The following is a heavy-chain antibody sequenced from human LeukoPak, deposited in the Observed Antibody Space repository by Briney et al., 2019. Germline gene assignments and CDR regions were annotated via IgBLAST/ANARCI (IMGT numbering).Heavy chain of an antibody. Sequence: PSETLSLTCTVSGGSISGYYWSWIRQPPGKGLEWIGYIYSSGSTSHNPSLKSRVTISVDTSKNQFSLKLSSVTAADTAVYYCARQAYCSSTSCYPFHYWGQGTLVTVSS. CDR3: ARQAYCSSTSCYPFHY. D-gene: IGHD2-2*01. CDR2: IYSSGST. V-gene: IGHV4-59*01. J-gene: IGHJ4*02. CDR1: GGSISGYY.